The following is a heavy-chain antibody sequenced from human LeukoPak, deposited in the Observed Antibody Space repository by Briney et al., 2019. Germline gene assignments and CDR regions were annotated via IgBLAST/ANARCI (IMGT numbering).Heavy chain of an antibody. CDR3: ARVGPAFDI. D-gene: IGHD3-16*01. V-gene: IGHV3-11*01. J-gene: IGHJ3*02. CDR1: GFTFSDYY. CDR2: ISKNGKTI. Sequence: GGSLRLSCAASGFTFSDYYMSWIRQAPGKGLEWLSYISKNGKTIYYADSVKGRFTISRDNARKSVYLQMNSLRAEDTAVYYCARVGPAFDIWGRGTMVTVSS.